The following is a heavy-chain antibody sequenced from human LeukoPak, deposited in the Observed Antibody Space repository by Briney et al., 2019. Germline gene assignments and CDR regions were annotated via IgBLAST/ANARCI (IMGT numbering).Heavy chain of an antibody. CDR1: GFTFSSYG. D-gene: IGHD3-22*01. Sequence: GGSLRLSCAASGFTFSSYGMHWVRQAPGKGLEWVAFIRYDGSNKYYADSVKGRFTISRDNAKNSLYLQMNSLRAEDTALYHCARSYDSSGYYDYWGQGTLVTVSS. V-gene: IGHV3-30*02. CDR2: IRYDGSNK. J-gene: IGHJ4*02. CDR3: ARSYDSSGYYDY.